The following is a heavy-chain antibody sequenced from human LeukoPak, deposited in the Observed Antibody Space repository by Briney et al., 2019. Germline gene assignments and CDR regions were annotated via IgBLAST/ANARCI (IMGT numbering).Heavy chain of an antibody. Sequence: SETLSLTCTVSVGSISNYYSGWIRQPPGQGLKWIGYIHYSGSTNYNPSLKSRVTISVDTSNNQFSLKVRSVTAADTAVYYCARFSGVPVAGTSYYYYYMAVWGKGTTVTVS. CDR2: IHYSGST. CDR1: VGSISNYY. J-gene: IGHJ6*03. V-gene: IGHV4-59*01. D-gene: IGHD6-19*01. CDR3: ARFSGVPVAGTSYYYYYMAV.